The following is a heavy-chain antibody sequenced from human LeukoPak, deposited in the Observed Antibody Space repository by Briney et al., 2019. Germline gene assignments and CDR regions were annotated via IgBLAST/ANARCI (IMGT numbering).Heavy chain of an antibody. V-gene: IGHV3-66*02. CDR1: GFTVSSDH. CDR2: IYSGGST. Sequence: GGSLRLSCAASGFTVSSDHMSWVRQAPGKGLEWVSAIYSGGSTYYADSVKGRFTISRDNSKNTLYLQMNSLTPEDTAVYYCARGGSGTFYSFDCWGQGTLVTVSS. J-gene: IGHJ4*02. CDR3: ARGGSGTFYSFDC. D-gene: IGHD1-26*01.